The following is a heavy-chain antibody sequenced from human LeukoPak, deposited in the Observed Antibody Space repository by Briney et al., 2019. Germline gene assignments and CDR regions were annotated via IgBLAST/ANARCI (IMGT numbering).Heavy chain of an antibody. Sequence: SGGSLRLSCTASGFTFGDYAMSWVRQAPGKGLEWVGFIRSKAYGGTTEYAASVKGRFTISRDDSKSIAYLQMNSLKTEDTAVYYCTRDGLGYCSSTSCSYDYWGQGTLVTVSS. CDR2: IRSKAYGGTT. D-gene: IGHD2-2*01. CDR1: GFTFGDYA. J-gene: IGHJ4*02. V-gene: IGHV3-49*04. CDR3: TRDGLGYCSSTSCSYDY.